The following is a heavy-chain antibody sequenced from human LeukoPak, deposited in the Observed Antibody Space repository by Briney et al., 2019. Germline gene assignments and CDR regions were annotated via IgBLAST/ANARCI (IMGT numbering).Heavy chain of an antibody. J-gene: IGHJ4*02. D-gene: IGHD3-10*01. Sequence: GGSLRLSCAASGFIFSSYGMHWVRQAPGKGLEWVAVISYDGGNISYTDSVKGRFTISRDNSKNTLYLQMNSLRSDDTAVYYCARVILRGSGSFSFDYWGQGTLVTVSS. CDR2: ISYDGGNI. CDR3: ARVILRGSGSFSFDY. CDR1: GFIFSSYG. V-gene: IGHV3-30*03.